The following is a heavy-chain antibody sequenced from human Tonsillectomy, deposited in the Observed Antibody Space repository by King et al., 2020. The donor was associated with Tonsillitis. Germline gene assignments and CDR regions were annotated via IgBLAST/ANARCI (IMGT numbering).Heavy chain of an antibody. Sequence: VQLVESGGGLVKPGGSLRLSCAASGFTFSNAWMTWVRQAPGKGLEWVGRIKSKTDGGTTDYAAPVKGRFTISRDDSKNTLYLQMNSLKTEDTAVYYCTTEPQLGHEYYYYGMDVWGQGTTVSVSS. J-gene: IGHJ6*02. V-gene: IGHV3-15*01. D-gene: IGHD1/OR15-1a*01. CDR3: TTEPQLGHEYYYYGMDV. CDR1: GFTFSNAW. CDR2: IKSKTDGGTT.